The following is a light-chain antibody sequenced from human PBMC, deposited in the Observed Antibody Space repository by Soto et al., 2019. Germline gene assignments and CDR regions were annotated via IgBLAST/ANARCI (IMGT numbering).Light chain of an antibody. CDR1: QSVFNN. J-gene: IGKJ5*01. Sequence: ESVLTRAPGTLSLSPGERATLSCRASQSVFNNHIGWYQQKPGQAPRRLIFGASFRATGIPDRFSGSGSGTDFTLTISSLQSEDFAVYYCQQYNNWPITSGQGTRLEL. CDR3: QQYNNWPIT. CDR2: GAS. V-gene: IGKV3D-15*01.